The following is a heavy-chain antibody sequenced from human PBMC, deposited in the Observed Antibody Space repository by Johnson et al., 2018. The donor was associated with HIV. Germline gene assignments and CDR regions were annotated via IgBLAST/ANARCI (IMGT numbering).Heavy chain of an antibody. V-gene: IGHV3-30*14. CDR3: ARDDRPDGFDI. Sequence: QEQLVESVGGVVQPGRSLRLSCAGSGFTVSSNYMSWVRQASGKGLEWVAVISYDGRDAYYADSVKGRFTSSRDNSKNTVSLQMNSLRVEDTAVYYCARDDRPDGFDIWGQGTMVTVSS. CDR1: GFTVSSNY. CDR2: ISYDGRDA. J-gene: IGHJ3*02. D-gene: IGHD1-14*01.